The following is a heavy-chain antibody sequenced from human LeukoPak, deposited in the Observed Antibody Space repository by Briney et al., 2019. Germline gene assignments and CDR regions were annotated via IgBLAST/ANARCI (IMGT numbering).Heavy chain of an antibody. CDR1: GFTFSSYE. CDR3: AREGPAVDY. CDR2: ISSSGSTI. D-gene: IGHD2-2*01. V-gene: IGHV3-48*03. Sequence: GGSLRLSCAASGFTFSSYEMNWVRQAPGKGLEWVSYISSSGSTIYCADSVKGRFTISRDNARNSLYLQMNSLRAEDTAVYYCAREGPAVDYWGQGTLVTVSS. J-gene: IGHJ4*02.